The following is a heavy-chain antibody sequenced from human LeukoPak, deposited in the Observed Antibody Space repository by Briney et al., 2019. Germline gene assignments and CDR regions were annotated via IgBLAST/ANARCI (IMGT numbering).Heavy chain of an antibody. CDR3: TRVPYYYGSGSYSDY. V-gene: IGHV1-2*02. CDR1: GYTFTGYY. D-gene: IGHD3-10*01. Sequence: ASVKVSCKASGYTFTGYYMHWVRQAPGQGLEWMGWINPNSGGTNYAQKFQGRVTMTRDTSISTAYMELSRLRSDDTAVYYCTRVPYYYGSGSYSDYWGQGTLVTVS. CDR2: INPNSGGT. J-gene: IGHJ4*02.